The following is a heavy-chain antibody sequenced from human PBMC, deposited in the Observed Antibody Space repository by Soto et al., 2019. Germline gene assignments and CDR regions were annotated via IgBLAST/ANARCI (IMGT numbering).Heavy chain of an antibody. J-gene: IGHJ4*02. CDR2: IYYSGST. Sequence: SETLSLTCTVSGGSISSYYWSWIRQPPGKGLEWIGYIYYSGSTNYNPSLKSRVTISVDTSKNQFSLKLSSVTAADTAVYYCAIYSGYDYEFDYWGQGTLVTVSS. CDR3: AIYSGYDYEFDY. CDR1: GGSISSYY. V-gene: IGHV4-59*01. D-gene: IGHD5-12*01.